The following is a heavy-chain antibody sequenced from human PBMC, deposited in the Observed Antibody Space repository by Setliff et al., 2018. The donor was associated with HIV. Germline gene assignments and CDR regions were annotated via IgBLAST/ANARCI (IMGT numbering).Heavy chain of an antibody. V-gene: IGHV4-39*01. D-gene: IGHD6-13*01. CDR1: GGSISRSHLY. CDR3: ARSPAAEGF. CDR2: IFYTGSTY. J-gene: IGHJ4*02. Sequence: SETLSLTCTVSGGSISRSHLYWGWIRQPTGKGLEWIGSIFYTGSTYYYNPSLKSRVTISVDASNNQFSLKLSSVNATDTAVYYCARSPAAEGFWGQGTLVTV.